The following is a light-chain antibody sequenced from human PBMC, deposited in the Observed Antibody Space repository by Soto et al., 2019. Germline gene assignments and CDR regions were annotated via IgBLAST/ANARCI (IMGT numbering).Light chain of an antibody. CDR1: SSNIGAGYD. J-gene: IGLJ1*01. CDR3: QSNDNGLSGSDV. CDR2: GDN. Sequence: QSVLTQPASVSGAPGQRVTISCTGSSSNIGAGYDVNWYQQLPETAPKLLIFGDNNRPSGVPDRFSGSKSGTSASLVITGLQADDEADYYCQSNDNGLSGSDVFGTGTKVTVL. V-gene: IGLV1-40*01.